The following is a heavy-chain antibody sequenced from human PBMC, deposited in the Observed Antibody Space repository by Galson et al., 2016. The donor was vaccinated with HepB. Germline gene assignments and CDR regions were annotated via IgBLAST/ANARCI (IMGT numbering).Heavy chain of an antibody. Sequence: SLRLSCAASGFTFSSYAMSWVRQAPGKGLEWVSVISDSGTSTYYADSVKGRFTISRDNSKNTVFVQMNSLRAEDTAVYYCAKGGRGYCSGGSCYSFVYWGQGTLVTVSS. CDR2: ISDSGTST. J-gene: IGHJ4*02. CDR3: AKGGRGYCSGGSCYSFVY. CDR1: GFTFSSYA. V-gene: IGHV3-23*01. D-gene: IGHD2-15*01.